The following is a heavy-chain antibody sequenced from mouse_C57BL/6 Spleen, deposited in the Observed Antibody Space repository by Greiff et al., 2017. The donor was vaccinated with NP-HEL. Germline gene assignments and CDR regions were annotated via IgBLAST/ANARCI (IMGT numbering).Heavy chain of an antibody. D-gene: IGHD4-1*01. J-gene: IGHJ4*01. CDR1: GYTFTSYW. Sequence: VKLMESGGGLVKPGASVKMSCKASGYTFTSYWITWVKQRPGQGLEWIGDIYPGSGSTNYNEKFKSKATLTVDTSSSTAYMQLSSLTSEDSAVYYCARKTGTLYYAMDYWGQGTSVTVSS. CDR3: ARKTGTLYYAMDY. CDR2: IYPGSGST. V-gene: IGHV1-55*01.